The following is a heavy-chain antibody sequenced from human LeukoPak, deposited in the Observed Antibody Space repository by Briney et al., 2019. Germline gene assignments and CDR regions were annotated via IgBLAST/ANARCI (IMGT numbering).Heavy chain of an antibody. CDR3: AKALYYYDSSGETYYYYYMDV. CDR1: GFTFSSYG. V-gene: IGHV3-23*01. Sequence: GGTLRLSCAASGFTFSSYGMSWVRQAPGKGLEWVSAISGSGGSTYYADSVKGRFTISRDNSKNTLYLQMNSLRAEDTAVYYCAKALYYYDSSGETYYYYYMDVWGKGTTVTISS. J-gene: IGHJ6*03. CDR2: ISGSGGST. D-gene: IGHD3-22*01.